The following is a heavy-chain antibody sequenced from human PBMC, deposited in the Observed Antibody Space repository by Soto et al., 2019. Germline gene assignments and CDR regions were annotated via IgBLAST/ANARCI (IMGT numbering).Heavy chain of an antibody. CDR1: GFTFSSYA. D-gene: IGHD2-2*03. Sequence: GGSLRLSCAASGFTFSSYAMSWVRQAPGKGLEWVSAISGSGGSTYYADSVKGRFTISRDNSKNTLYLQMNSLRAEDTAVYYCAKLFGYCSSTSCRDAFDYFDYWGQGTLVTVSS. CDR3: AKLFGYCSSTSCRDAFDYFDY. V-gene: IGHV3-23*01. J-gene: IGHJ4*02. CDR2: ISGSGGST.